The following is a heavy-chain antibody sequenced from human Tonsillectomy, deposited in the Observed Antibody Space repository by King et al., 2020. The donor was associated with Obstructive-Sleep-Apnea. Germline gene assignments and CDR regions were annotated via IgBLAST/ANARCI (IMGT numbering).Heavy chain of an antibody. Sequence: VQLVESGGGLVQPGGSLRLSCAASGFTFSSYWMHWVRQAPGKGLVWVSRINSDGSSTSYADSVKGRFTISRDNAKNTLYLQMNSLRAEDTAVYYCARDVRGMWYYYYGMDVWGQGTTVTVSS. J-gene: IGHJ6*02. CDR3: ARDVRGMWYYYYGMDV. CDR1: GFTFSSYW. D-gene: IGHD6-13*01. CDR2: INSDGSST. V-gene: IGHV3-74*01.